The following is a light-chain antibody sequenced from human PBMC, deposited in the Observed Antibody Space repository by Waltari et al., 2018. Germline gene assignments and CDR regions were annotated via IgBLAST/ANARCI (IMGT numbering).Light chain of an antibody. CDR2: HAS. Sequence: MTQSPDTLSMSAGESVTLSCRASRHIGGSLAWYQQKAGQAPRHLFYHASTRATGGADRFSAAGSGTDFTLTISSLRSEDSAVYYCQQYNDWPPYTFGQGTKLE. J-gene: IGKJ2*01. CDR3: QQYNDWPPYT. CDR1: RHIGGS. V-gene: IGKV3-15*01.